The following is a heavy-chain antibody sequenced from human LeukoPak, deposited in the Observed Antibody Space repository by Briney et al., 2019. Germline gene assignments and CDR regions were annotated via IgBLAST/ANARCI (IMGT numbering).Heavy chain of an antibody. CDR3: ARFHPDAFDI. V-gene: IGHV3-7*01. Sequence: GGSLRLSCAASGFMFSNYWMTWVRQAPGKGLEWVANIKQDGSQKSYVDSVKGRFTISRDNAKNTLYLQMNSLRAEDTAVYYCARFHPDAFDIWGQGTMVTVSS. CDR1: GFMFSNYW. CDR2: IKQDGSQK. J-gene: IGHJ3*02.